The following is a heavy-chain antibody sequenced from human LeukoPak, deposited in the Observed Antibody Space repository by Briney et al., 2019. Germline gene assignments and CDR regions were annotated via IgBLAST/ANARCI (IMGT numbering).Heavy chain of an antibody. CDR2: MKPNGGEK. J-gene: IGHJ4*02. D-gene: IGHD4-17*01. CDR1: GFTFSTYS. CDR3: AREGTVTPYNFDH. V-gene: IGHV3-7*01. Sequence: GGSLRLSCAASGFTFSTYSMSWVRQAPGKGLEWVANMKPNGGEKYYVDSVKGRFTISRDNAKNSLYLQMKSLRAEDTAVYYCAREGTVTPYNFDHWGQGILVTVSS.